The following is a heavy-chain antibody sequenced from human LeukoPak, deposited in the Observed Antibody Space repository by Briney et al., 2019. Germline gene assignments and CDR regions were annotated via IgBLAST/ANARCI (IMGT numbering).Heavy chain of an antibody. V-gene: IGHV1-46*01. J-gene: IGHJ4*02. CDR3: ARDPGGYDILTGYYPDY. CDR2: INPSGGST. Sequence: ASVKVSCKASGYTFISYYMHWVRQAPGQGLEWMGIINPSGGSTSYAQKFQGRVTMTRDTSTSTVYMELSSLRSEDTAVYYCARDPGGYDILTGYYPDYWGQGTLVTVSS. CDR1: GYTFISYY. D-gene: IGHD3-9*01.